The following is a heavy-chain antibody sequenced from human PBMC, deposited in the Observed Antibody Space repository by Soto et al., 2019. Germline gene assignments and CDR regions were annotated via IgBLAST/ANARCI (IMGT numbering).Heavy chain of an antibody. D-gene: IGHD3-10*01. CDR3: ATSLWFGTQPEI. V-gene: IGHV4-34*01. CDR2: ISPSGTT. Sequence: ASETLSLTCAVHGGSFSKNYWTWFRQPPGKGLEWIGEISPSGTTKYIPSLKSRGTISVDTSRKQFFLKVTSVSAADTAVYYCATSLWFGTQPEIWGPGTLVTVS. J-gene: IGHJ4*02. CDR1: GGSFSKNY.